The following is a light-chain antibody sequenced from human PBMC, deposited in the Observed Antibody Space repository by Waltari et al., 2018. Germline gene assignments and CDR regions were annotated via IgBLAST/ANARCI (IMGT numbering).Light chain of an antibody. Sequence: DIQMTQSPSTLSASVGDRVTITCRASQSISTFLAWYQQRPGKAPKLLIYKASNLESGVPSRFSGSGSGTEFTLTISSLQPDDFATYYCQQYNIYSGTFGQGTKVEV. V-gene: IGKV1-5*03. CDR2: KAS. CDR3: QQYNIYSGT. CDR1: QSISTF. J-gene: IGKJ1*01.